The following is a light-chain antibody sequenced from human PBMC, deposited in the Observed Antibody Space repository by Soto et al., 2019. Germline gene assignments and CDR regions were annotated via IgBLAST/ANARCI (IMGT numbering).Light chain of an antibody. Sequence: QSALTQPASVSGSPGQSIAISCTGTSSDVGAYNYISWYQQYPGTAPKIMIYEVSSRPSGVSHRFSGSKSGNTASLTISGLQPEDEADYYCSSYTSTNLVVFGGGTQLTVL. CDR3: SSYTSTNLVV. V-gene: IGLV2-14*01. CDR1: SSDVGAYNY. CDR2: EVS. J-gene: IGLJ2*01.